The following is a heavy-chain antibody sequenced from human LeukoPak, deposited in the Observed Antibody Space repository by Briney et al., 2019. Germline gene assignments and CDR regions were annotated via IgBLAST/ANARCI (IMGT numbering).Heavy chain of an antibody. Sequence: GGSLRLSCAASGFTFSSYWMSWVRQAPGKGLEWVANIKQDGSEKYYVDSVKGRFTISRDNAKNSLYLQMNSLRAEDTAVYYCAKTPLGDYAKGYFDYWGQGTLVTVSS. CDR2: IKQDGSEK. CDR1: GFTFSSYW. CDR3: AKTPLGDYAKGYFDY. V-gene: IGHV3-7*03. J-gene: IGHJ4*02. D-gene: IGHD4-17*01.